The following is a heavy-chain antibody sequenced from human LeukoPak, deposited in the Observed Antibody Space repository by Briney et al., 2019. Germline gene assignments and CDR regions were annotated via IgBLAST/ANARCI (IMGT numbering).Heavy chain of an antibody. CDR3: ARARSSNFDAFDI. Sequence: SETLSLTCAVSGGSISSSNWWSWVRQPPGKGLEWIGEIYHSGSTNYNPSLKSRVTISVDKSKNQFSLKLSSVTAADTAVYYCARARSSNFDAFDIWGQGTMVTVSS. CDR2: IYHSGST. CDR1: GGSISSSNW. V-gene: IGHV4-4*02. D-gene: IGHD4-11*01. J-gene: IGHJ3*02.